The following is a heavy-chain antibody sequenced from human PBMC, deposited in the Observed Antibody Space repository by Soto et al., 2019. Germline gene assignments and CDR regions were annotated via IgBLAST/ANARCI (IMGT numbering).Heavy chain of an antibody. Sequence: QITLKESGPTLVKPTQTLTLTCTFSGFSLSTSGVGVGWIRQPPGKALEWLALIYWDDDKRYSPSLKSRLTIXXDXPXXQVVLTMTTMDPVDTATYYCAHSLVGATAGSYFDYWGQGTLVTVSS. J-gene: IGHJ4*02. CDR1: GFSLSTSGVG. D-gene: IGHD1-26*01. CDR3: AHSLVGATAGSYFDY. V-gene: IGHV2-5*02. CDR2: IYWDDDK.